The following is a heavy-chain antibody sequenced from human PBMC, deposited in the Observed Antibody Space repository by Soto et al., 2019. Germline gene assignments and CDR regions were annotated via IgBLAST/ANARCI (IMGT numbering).Heavy chain of an antibody. CDR2: ISAYNGNT. CDR1: GYTFTSYG. CDR3: AKLWGYYFES. D-gene: IGHD2-21*01. J-gene: IGHJ4*02. Sequence: ASVKVSCKASGYTFTSYGISWLRQSPGQGLEWMGWISAYNGNTNYAQKLQGRVTMTTDTSTSTAYMELRSLRPEDTAVYYCAKLWGYYFESWGPGTLVTVSS. V-gene: IGHV1-18*01.